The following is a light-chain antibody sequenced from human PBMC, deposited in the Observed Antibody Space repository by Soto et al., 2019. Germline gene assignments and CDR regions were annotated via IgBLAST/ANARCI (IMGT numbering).Light chain of an antibody. CDR2: AAS. J-gene: IGKJ2*01. Sequence: DIQMTQSPSSLSASVGDRVTLTCRASQSISSYLNWYQQKPGKAPKLLIYAASSLQSGVPAMFSGSGSGPDFTLNISSLQPEDFATYYCHQSYTNPLYTFGEGTKLEIK. CDR1: QSISSY. CDR3: HQSYTNPLYT. V-gene: IGKV1-39*01.